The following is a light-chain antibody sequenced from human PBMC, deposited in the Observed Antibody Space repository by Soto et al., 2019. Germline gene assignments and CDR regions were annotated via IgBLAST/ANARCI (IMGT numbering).Light chain of an antibody. CDR2: RNT. CDR3: AAWDSLSAWV. J-gene: IGLJ3*02. Sequence: QSVLTQPPSASGTPGQTVTISCSGSSSNIGRNYVYLYQQLPGTAPKLLIYRNTQRPSGVPDRFSGSKSGASASLAISGLRFEDEADYYCAAWDSLSAWVFGGGTKVTVL. CDR1: SSNIGRNY. V-gene: IGLV1-47*01.